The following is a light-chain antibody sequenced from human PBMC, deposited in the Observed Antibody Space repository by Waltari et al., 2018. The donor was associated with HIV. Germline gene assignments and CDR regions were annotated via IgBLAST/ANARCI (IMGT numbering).Light chain of an antibody. J-gene: IGKJ3*01. V-gene: IGKV3-11*01. CDR1: ETVTSF. CDR2: DAS. CDR3: LQRSNWPFFT. Sequence: ELVLTQSPATLPLSPGESATLSCTASETVTSFLAWYHQKPGQAPRLLIYDASSRAMGIPARFSGSGSGTDFTLTISSREAEDFAVDYCLQRSNWPFFTGGPGTKVEIK.